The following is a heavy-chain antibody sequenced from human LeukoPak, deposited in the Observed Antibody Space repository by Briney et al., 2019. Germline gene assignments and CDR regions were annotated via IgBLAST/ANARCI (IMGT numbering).Heavy chain of an antibody. V-gene: IGHV3-21*01. D-gene: IGHD5-18*01. CDR2: TTSTSSYI. CDR1: GFTFSSYS. J-gene: IGHJ3*02. Sequence: PGGSLRLSCAASGFTFSSYSMDGVRQAPGKGLEGVSSTTSTSSYIYYADSVKGRFTISRDNAKNSLYLQNNSLRAEDTAVYYCARVRGGYSYGYGALDIWGQGTVVTVSS. CDR3: ARVRGGYSYGYGALDI.